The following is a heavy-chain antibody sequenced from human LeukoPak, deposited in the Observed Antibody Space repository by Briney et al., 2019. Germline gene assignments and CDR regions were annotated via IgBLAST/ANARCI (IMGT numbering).Heavy chain of an antibody. D-gene: IGHD6-13*01. CDR3: ARGIATAGYDY. CDR1: GYTFTSYY. CDR2: INPRGGTT. Sequence: ASVKVSFTASGYTFTSYYLHWVRQAPGQGLEWMGIINPRGGTTSFAQKFQGRVTMTRDTSTSTVYMDLSSLRSDDTAVYYCARGIATAGYDYWGQGTLVTVSS. V-gene: IGHV1-46*01. J-gene: IGHJ4*02.